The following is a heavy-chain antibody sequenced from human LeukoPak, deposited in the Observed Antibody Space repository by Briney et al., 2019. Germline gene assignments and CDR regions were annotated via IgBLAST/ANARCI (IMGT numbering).Heavy chain of an antibody. CDR2: ISWNSGSI. Sequence: GGSLRLSCAASGFTFDDYAMHWVRQAPGKGLEWVSGISWNSGSIGYADSVKGRFTISRDNAKNSLYLQMNSLRAEDTAVYYCAKDLALWFGELMGYYYYGMDVWGQGTTVTVSS. V-gene: IGHV3-9*01. J-gene: IGHJ6*02. D-gene: IGHD3-10*01. CDR1: GFTFDDYA. CDR3: AKDLALWFGELMGYYYYGMDV.